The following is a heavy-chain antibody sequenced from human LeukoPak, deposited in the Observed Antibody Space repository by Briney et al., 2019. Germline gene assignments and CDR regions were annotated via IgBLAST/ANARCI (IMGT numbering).Heavy chain of an antibody. J-gene: IGHJ4*02. D-gene: IGHD2-15*01. Sequence: GESLKISCKGSGYSFTTYWIGWVRQMPGRGLEWMGIIYPGDSDTRYSPSFQGQVTISADKSISTAYQQWSSLKASDTAMYYCARARYCSGGTCYPDYWGQGTLVTVSS. CDR3: ARARYCSGGTCYPDY. V-gene: IGHV5-51*01. CDR2: IYPGDSDT. CDR1: GYSFTTYW.